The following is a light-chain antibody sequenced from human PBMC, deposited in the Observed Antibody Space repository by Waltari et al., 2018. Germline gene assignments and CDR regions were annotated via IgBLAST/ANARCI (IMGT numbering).Light chain of an antibody. CDR1: QSISSS. V-gene: IGKV1-39*01. CDR2: VAS. Sequence: IQMTQSPSSLSASVGDRVTITCRASQSISSSFNWYQQIPGKAPKLLIYVASNLQSGVPSRFSGSGSGTDFGLTISSLQPEDFATYYCQQSYITTYTFGQGTKLEIK. CDR3: QQSYITTYT. J-gene: IGKJ2*01.